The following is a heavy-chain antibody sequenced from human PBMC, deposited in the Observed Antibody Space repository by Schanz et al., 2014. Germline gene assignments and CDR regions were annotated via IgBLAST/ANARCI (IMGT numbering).Heavy chain of an antibody. CDR1: GYTFTSDS. V-gene: IGHV1-46*01. J-gene: IGHJ3*02. Sequence: QVQLVQSGAEVKKPGASVKVSCKASGYTFTSDSMHWVRQAPGQGLEWMGWISPYNGNTNYAPKVQGRVTVTRDTSTSTVYMELSGLRSEDTAVYYCARGTMPGTFDIWGQGTMVTVSS. CDR2: ISPYNGNT. CDR3: ARGTMPGTFDI. D-gene: IGHD2-2*01.